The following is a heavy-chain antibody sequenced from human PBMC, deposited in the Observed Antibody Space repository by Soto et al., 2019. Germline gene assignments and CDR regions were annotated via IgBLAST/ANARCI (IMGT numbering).Heavy chain of an antibody. Sequence: GESLKISCKGSGYSFTSYWIGWVRHMPGKGLEWMGIIYPGDSDTRYSPSFQGQVTISADKSISTAYLQWSSLKASDTAMYYCASNLITGTTLSYYYYGMDVWGQGTTVTVSS. CDR3: ASNLITGTTLSYYYYGMDV. J-gene: IGHJ6*02. CDR1: GYSFTSYW. V-gene: IGHV5-51*01. D-gene: IGHD1-7*01. CDR2: IYPGDSDT.